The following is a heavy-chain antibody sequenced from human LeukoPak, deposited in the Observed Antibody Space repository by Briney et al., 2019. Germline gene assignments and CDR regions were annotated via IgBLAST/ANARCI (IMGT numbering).Heavy chain of an antibody. V-gene: IGHV3-23*01. CDR3: AKVRTMVRGGLDAFDI. J-gene: IGHJ3*02. D-gene: IGHD3-10*01. Sequence: GESLRLSCAASGFAFSSHAMTWVRQAPGKGLEWVSSISGSAEKTYYADSVKGRFTISRDSSQKILNLQMNSLRAEDTAVYYCAKVRTMVRGGLDAFDIWGQGTMVTVSS. CDR1: GFAFSSHA. CDR2: ISGSAEKT.